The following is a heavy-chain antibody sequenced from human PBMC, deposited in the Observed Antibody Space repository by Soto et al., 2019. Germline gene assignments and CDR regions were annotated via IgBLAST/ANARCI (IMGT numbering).Heavy chain of an antibody. CDR2: IIPILGIA. Sequence: SVKVSCKASGGTFSSYTISWVRQAPGQGLEWMGRIIPILGIANYAQKFQGRVTITRDTSASTAYMELSSLRSEDTAVYYCARGSGLTYFDYWGQGTLVTVSS. D-gene: IGHD3-10*01. CDR1: GGTFSSYT. V-gene: IGHV1-69*02. J-gene: IGHJ4*02. CDR3: ARGSGLTYFDY.